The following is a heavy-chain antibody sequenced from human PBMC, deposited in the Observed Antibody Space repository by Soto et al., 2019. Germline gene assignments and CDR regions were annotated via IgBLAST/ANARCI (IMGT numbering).Heavy chain of an antibody. V-gene: IGHV4-59*01. CDR2: IYYSRST. Sequence: SETLSLTCTVSGGSISSYYWSWIRQPPGKGLEWIGYIYYSRSTNYNPSLKSRVTISVDTSKNQFSLKLSSVTAADTAVYYCARAVVGATKAFDIWGQGTMVTVSS. CDR1: GGSISSYY. CDR3: ARAVVGATKAFDI. J-gene: IGHJ3*02. D-gene: IGHD1-26*01.